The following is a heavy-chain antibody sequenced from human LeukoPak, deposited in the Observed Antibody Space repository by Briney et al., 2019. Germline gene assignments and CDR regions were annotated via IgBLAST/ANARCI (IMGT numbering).Heavy chain of an antibody. CDR1: GYTFTSYY. CDR2: INPSGGST. D-gene: IGHD3-22*01. CDR3: ARGLYYYDSSGYLGGDY. J-gene: IGHJ4*02. Sequence: ASVKVSCKASGYTFTSYYMHWVRRAPGQGLEWMGIINPSGGSTSYAQKFQGRVTMTRDMSTSTVYMELSSLRSEDTAVYYCARGLYYYDSSGYLGGDYWGQGTLVTVSS. V-gene: IGHV1-46*01.